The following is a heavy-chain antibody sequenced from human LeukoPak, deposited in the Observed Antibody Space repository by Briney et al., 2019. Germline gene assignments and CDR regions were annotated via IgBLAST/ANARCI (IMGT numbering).Heavy chain of an antibody. V-gene: IGHV4-39*07. CDR1: GGSISSSSYY. D-gene: IGHD3-10*02. CDR3: ARGGGDCSGSTMNY. J-gene: IGHJ4*02. Sequence: SATPSLTSTVSGGSISSSSYYWGWIRQPPGKGLEWIGSIYYSGSTYYHPSLKSRVTISVDTSKNQFSLKLGSVTAADTFVYYCARGGGDCSGSTMNYWGQGTLVTVSS. CDR2: IYYSGST.